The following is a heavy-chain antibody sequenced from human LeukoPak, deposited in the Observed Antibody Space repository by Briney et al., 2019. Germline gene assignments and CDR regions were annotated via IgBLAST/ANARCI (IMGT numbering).Heavy chain of an antibody. Sequence: ASVTVSCKASGYTFTGYYMNWVRQAPGQGLEWMGWINPNSGGTNYAQKIQERVTITRDTSIRTVYMEVSRLRSDDTAVYYCARSPDILTGEKFDYWGQGTLVTVSS. V-gene: IGHV1-2*02. CDR2: INPNSGGT. J-gene: IGHJ4*02. CDR3: ARSPDILTGEKFDY. D-gene: IGHD3-9*01. CDR1: GYTFTGYY.